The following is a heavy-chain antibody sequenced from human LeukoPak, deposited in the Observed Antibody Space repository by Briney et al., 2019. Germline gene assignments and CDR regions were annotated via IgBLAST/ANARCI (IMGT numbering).Heavy chain of an antibody. D-gene: IGHD2-21*01. CDR3: ARSGMWFSTND. CDR1: GYTVTNYY. V-gene: IGHV1-46*01. CDR2: INPSISSR. J-gene: IGHJ4*02. Sequence: ASVQVSCKASGYTVTNYYMHWVRQAPGQGLEWMGMINPSISSRTYAQKFQGRVTVTSDTSTSTVYMEVSSLRSEDTAIYYCARSGMWFSTNDWGQGTLVTVSS.